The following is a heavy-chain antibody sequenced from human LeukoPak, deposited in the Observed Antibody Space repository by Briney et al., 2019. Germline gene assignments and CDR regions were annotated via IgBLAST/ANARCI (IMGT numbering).Heavy chain of an antibody. D-gene: IGHD3-22*01. Sequence: ASVKVSCKASGGTFSSYAISWVRQAPGQGLEWMGRIIPILGIANYAQKFQGRVTITADKSTSTAYMELSSLRSEDTAVYYCARVRNDYYDSSGYYGYWGQGTLVTVSS. V-gene: IGHV1-69*04. CDR2: IIPILGIA. CDR3: ARVRNDYYDSSGYYGY. CDR1: GGTFSSYA. J-gene: IGHJ4*02.